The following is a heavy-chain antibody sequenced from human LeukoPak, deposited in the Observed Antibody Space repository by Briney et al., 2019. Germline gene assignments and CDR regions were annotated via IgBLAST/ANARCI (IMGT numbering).Heavy chain of an antibody. CDR3: AREVGSYYGMDV. CDR2: IYSGGST. Sequence: GGSLRLSCAASGFTFSSYSMNWVRQAPGKGLEWVSVIYSGGSTYYADSVKGRFTISRDNSKNTLYLQMNSLRAEDTAVYYCAREVGSYYGMDVWGQGTTVTVSS. J-gene: IGHJ6*02. V-gene: IGHV3-66*01. D-gene: IGHD1-1*01. CDR1: GFTFSSYS.